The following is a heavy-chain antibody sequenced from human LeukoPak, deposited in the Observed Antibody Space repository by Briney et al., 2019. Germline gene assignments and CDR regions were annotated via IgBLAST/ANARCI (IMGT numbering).Heavy chain of an antibody. V-gene: IGHV3-48*01. Sequence: PGGSLRLSCAASGFTLSSYSMNWVRQAPGKGLEWVSFISSSSGTIYYADSVKGRFTISRDNSKNTLYLQMNSLRAEDTAVYYCARDYCSSTSCPLGYWGQGTLVTVSS. CDR2: ISSSSGTI. J-gene: IGHJ4*02. CDR3: ARDYCSSTSCPLGY. D-gene: IGHD2-2*01. CDR1: GFTLSSYS.